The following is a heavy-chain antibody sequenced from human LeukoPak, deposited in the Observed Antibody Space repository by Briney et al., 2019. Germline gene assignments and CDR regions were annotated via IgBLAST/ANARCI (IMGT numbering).Heavy chain of an antibody. CDR1: GGSISSSSYY. J-gene: IGHJ6*02. D-gene: IGHD3-3*01. CDR2: IYYSGST. Sequence: SETLSLTCTVSGGSISSSSYYWGWIRQPPGKGLEWIGSIYYSGSTYYNPSLKSRVTISVDTSKNQFSLKLSSVTAADTAVYYCARGCWGFLTCNFFSGMDVWDQGTTVTVSS. V-gene: IGHV4-39*01. CDR3: ARGCWGFLTCNFFSGMDV.